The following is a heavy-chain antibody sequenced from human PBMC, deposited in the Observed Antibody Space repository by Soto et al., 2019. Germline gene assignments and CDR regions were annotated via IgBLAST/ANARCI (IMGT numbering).Heavy chain of an antibody. CDR3: ASGGGDYYFQY. CDR2: VYYTGIT. CDR1: GDSVTTYY. J-gene: IGHJ4*01. V-gene: IGHV4-59*02. D-gene: IGHD3-16*01. Sequence: KASETLSLTCTVSGDSVTTYYWSWIRQPPGKGLEYIGYVYYTGITNLKPSLASRATVSVDTSKNQISLTMNSVTAADTAVYYCASGGGDYYFQYWAHGIPVTVSS.